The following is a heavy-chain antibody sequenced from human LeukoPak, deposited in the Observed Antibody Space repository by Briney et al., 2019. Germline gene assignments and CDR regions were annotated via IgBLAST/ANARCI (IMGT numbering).Heavy chain of an antibody. D-gene: IGHD3-10*01. J-gene: IGHJ3*02. V-gene: IGHV1-24*01. CDR3: AREGPEGSGTTRGGAFDI. CDR1: GYTLTKLS. Sequence: ASVKVSCKVSGYTLTKLSMHWVRQAPGKGLEWMGGFDPEDGETIYAQKFQGRVTMTEDTSTDTAYMELSSLRSEDTAVYYCAREGPEGSGTTRGGAFDIWGQGTMVTVSS. CDR2: FDPEDGET.